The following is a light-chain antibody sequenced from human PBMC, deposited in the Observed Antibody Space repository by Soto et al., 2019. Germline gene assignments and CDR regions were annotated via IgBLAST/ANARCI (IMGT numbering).Light chain of an antibody. Sequence: EIVMTQSPATLSVSPGGRATLSCRASQNISGALAWYQQKPGQAPRLLIYGASNRATGIPDRFSGSGSGTDFTLTISRLEPEDFAVYYCQQYGSSGTFGQGTKVDI. CDR2: GAS. J-gene: IGKJ1*01. V-gene: IGKV3-20*01. CDR1: QNISGA. CDR3: QQYGSSGT.